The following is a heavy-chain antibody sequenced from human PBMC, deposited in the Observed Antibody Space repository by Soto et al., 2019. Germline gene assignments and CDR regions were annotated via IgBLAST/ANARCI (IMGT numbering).Heavy chain of an antibody. J-gene: IGHJ4*02. V-gene: IGHV1-69*13. CDR2: IIPIFGTA. Sequence: ASVKVSCKASGGTFSSYAISWVRQAPGQGLEWMGGIIPIFGTANYAQKFQGRVTITADESTSTAYMELSSLRSEDTAVYYCARGLVGATTGHFDYWGQGTLVTVSS. CDR1: GGTFSSYA. CDR3: ARGLVGATTGHFDY. D-gene: IGHD1-26*01.